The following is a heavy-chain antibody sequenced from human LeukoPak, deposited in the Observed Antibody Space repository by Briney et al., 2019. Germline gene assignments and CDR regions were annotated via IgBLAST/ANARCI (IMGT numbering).Heavy chain of an antibody. CDR2: INHSGST. CDR1: GGSFSDNF. D-gene: IGHD3-22*01. CDR3: ARGYYYDSGGYAHDAFDI. V-gene: IGHV4-34*01. Sequence: TSETLSLTCAVYGGSFSDNFWSWIRQPPGKGLEWIGEINHSGSTNYNPSLKSRVTIPVDTSKNHFSLRLSSVTAADTAVYYCARGYYYDSGGYAHDAFDIWGQGTMVTVSS. J-gene: IGHJ3*02.